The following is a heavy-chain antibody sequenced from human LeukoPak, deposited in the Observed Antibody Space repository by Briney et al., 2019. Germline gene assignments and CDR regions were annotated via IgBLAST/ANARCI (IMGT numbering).Heavy chain of an antibody. CDR1: GFTFSSYG. CDR3: AKDSEVEVVTAIFDY. D-gene: IGHD2-21*02. J-gene: IGHJ4*02. Sequence: GGSLRLSCAASGFTFSSYGMHWVRQAPGKGLEWVAVISYDGSNKYYADSVKGRFTISRDNSKNTLYPQMNSLRAEDTAVYYCAKDSEVEVVTAIFDYWGQGTLVTVSS. V-gene: IGHV3-30*18. CDR2: ISYDGSNK.